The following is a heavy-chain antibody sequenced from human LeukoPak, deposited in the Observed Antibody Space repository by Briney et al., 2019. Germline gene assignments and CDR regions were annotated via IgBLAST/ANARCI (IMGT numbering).Heavy chain of an antibody. CDR3: AREREESGAWYERPHFDY. J-gene: IGHJ4*02. CDR1: GGSFSDYY. V-gene: IGHV4-34*01. D-gene: IGHD6-19*01. Sequence: PSETLSLTCAVYGGSFSDYYGAWIRQSPRKGRECIGQINQSGSTTHNPSLKSRVTISVDTSKNQFSLKVRSVTAADTALYYCAREREESGAWYERPHFDYWGEGALVTVSS. CDR2: INQSGST.